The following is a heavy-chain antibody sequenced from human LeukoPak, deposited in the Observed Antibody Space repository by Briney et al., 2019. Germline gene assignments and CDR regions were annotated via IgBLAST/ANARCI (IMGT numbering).Heavy chain of an antibody. D-gene: IGHD3-10*01. CDR2: IKQDGGEK. Sequence: GGSPRLSCAASGFTFSSYWMSWVRQAPGKGLEWVANIKQDGGEKYYVDSVKGRFTISRDNAKNSLYLQMNSLRVEDTAVYYCARDRSYGSGSLDIDYWGQGTLVTVSS. CDR3: ARDRSYGSGSLDIDY. J-gene: IGHJ4*02. CDR1: GFTFSSYW. V-gene: IGHV3-7*01.